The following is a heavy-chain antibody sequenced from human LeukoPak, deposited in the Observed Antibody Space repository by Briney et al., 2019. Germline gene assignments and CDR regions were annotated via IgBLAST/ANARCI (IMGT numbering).Heavy chain of an antibody. CDR2: IDYSGST. D-gene: IGHD1-26*01. Sequence: SETLSLTCTVSGGTISRNYWSWIRQPPGKGLEWVAYIDYSGSTNYNPSLKSRLTISMDASKNQFSLTLGSVTAADTAVYYCARDRRRELLHAFDIWGQGTMVTVSS. V-gene: IGHV4-59*01. CDR1: GGTISRNY. J-gene: IGHJ3*02. CDR3: ARDRRRELLHAFDI.